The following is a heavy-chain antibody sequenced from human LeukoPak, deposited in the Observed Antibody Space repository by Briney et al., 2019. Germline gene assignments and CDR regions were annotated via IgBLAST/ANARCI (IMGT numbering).Heavy chain of an antibody. Sequence: ASVKVSCKVSGYTLIELSMHWVRQAPGKGLEWMGGFDPEDGETIYAQKFQGRVTMTEDTSTDTAYMELSSLRSEDTAVYYCATVTMVRGVMENWFDPWGQGTLVTVSS. D-gene: IGHD3-10*01. V-gene: IGHV1-24*01. CDR3: ATVTMVRGVMENWFDP. J-gene: IGHJ5*02. CDR1: GYTLIELS. CDR2: FDPEDGET.